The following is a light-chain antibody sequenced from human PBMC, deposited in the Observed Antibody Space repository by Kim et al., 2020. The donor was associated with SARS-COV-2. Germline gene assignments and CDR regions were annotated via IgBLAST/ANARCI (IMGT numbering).Light chain of an antibody. J-gene: IGLJ2*01. Sequence: SYELTQPPSVSVSPGQTASITCSGDKLGDKYACWYQQKPGQSPVLVIYQDSKRPSGIPERFSGSNPGNTATLTISGTQAMDEADYYCQAWDSSTEVFGGG. CDR3: QAWDSSTEV. CDR1: KLGDKY. CDR2: QDS. V-gene: IGLV3-1*01.